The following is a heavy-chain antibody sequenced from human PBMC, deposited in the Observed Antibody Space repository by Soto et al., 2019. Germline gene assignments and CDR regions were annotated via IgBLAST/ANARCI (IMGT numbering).Heavy chain of an antibody. CDR3: ARQGVVIPPLYYYGMDV. CDR1: GYSLTSYW. V-gene: IGHV5-51*01. D-gene: IGHD3-3*01. J-gene: IGHJ6*02. Sequence: GESLKISCKGSGYSLTSYWIGWVRQMPGKGLEWMGIIYPGDSDTRYSPSFQGQVTISADKSISTAYLQWSSLKASDTAMYYCARQGVVIPPLYYYGMDVWGQGTTVTVS. CDR2: IYPGDSDT.